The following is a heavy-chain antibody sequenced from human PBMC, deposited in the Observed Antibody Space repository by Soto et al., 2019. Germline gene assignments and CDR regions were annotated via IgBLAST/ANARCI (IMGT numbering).Heavy chain of an antibody. J-gene: IGHJ4*02. Sequence: QVQLQESGPGLVKPSETLSLTCTVSGGSVSSGSYYWSWIRQPPGKGLEWIGYIYYSGSTNYNPSLKSRVTISVDTSKNHFSLKLSSVTAADTAMYYCARVHWYNSRWYHFDYWGQGSLVTVSS. CDR1: GGSVSSGSYY. V-gene: IGHV4-61*03. CDR2: IYYSGST. CDR3: ARVHWYNSRWYHFDY. D-gene: IGHD6-13*01.